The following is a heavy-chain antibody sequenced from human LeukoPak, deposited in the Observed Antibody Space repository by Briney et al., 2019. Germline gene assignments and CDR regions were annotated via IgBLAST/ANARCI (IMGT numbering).Heavy chain of an antibody. CDR1: GFTFSSYW. V-gene: IGHV3-7*01. D-gene: IGHD3-10*01. CDR2: IKQDGSEK. J-gene: IGHJ4*02. CDR3: ASIVEEFGELLYDY. Sequence: SGGSLRLSCAVSGFTFSSYWMSWVRQAPGRGLEWVANIKQDGSEKYYVDSVKGRFTISRDNTKNSLYLQMNSLRAEDTAVYYCASIVEEFGELLYDYWGQGTLVTVSS.